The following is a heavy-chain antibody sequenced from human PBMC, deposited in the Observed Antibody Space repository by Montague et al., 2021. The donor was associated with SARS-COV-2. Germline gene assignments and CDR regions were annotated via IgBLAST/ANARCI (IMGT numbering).Heavy chain of an antibody. D-gene: IGHD5-24*01. CDR3: ASDSGIEIPDYYYSMDV. V-gene: IGHV3-48*03. Sequence: SPRLSCAASGFTFSSYEMNWVRQAPGKGLEWVSYISSSGSTIYYADSVKGRFTISRDNAKNSLYLQMNSLRAEDTAIYYCASDSGIEIPDYYYSMDVWGQGTTVTVSS. J-gene: IGHJ6*02. CDR2: ISSSGSTI. CDR1: GFTFSSYE.